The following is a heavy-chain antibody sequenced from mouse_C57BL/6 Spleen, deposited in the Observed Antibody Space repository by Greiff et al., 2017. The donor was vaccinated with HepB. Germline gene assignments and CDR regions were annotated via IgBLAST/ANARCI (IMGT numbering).Heavy chain of an antibody. CDR3: ARRYYLDY. CDR2: IYPGDGDT. V-gene: IGHV1-82*01. CDR1: GYAFSSSW. Sequence: QVQLKESGPELVKPGASVKISCKASGYAFSSSWMNWVKQRPGKGLEWIGRIYPGDGDTNYNLKFKGKATLTADKSSSTAYMQLSSLTSEDSAVYYSARRYYLDYWGQGTTLTVSS. J-gene: IGHJ2*01.